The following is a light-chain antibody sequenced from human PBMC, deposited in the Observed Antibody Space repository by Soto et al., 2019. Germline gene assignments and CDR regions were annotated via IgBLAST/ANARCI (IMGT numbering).Light chain of an antibody. CDR1: SSNIGAGYD. CDR3: QSYDSSLSGSYV. J-gene: IGLJ1*01. Sequence: QSVLTQPTSVSGAPGQRVIISCTGSSSNIGAGYDVHWYQQLPGTAPRLLIYDNNNRPSGVPARFSVSKSDTSASLAITGLQPEDEADYYCQSYDSSLSGSYVFGTGTRSPS. V-gene: IGLV1-40*01. CDR2: DNN.